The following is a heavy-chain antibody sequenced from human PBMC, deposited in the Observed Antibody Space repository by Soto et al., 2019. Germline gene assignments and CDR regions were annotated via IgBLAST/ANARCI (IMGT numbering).Heavy chain of an antibody. Sequence: QVQLVESGGGVVQPGRSPRLSCAASGFTFSSYGMHWVRQAPGKGLEWVAVISYDGSNKYYADSVKGRFTISRDNSKNTLYLQMNSLRAEDTAVYYCAKDGGTYFDYWGQGTLVTVSS. J-gene: IGHJ4*02. CDR1: GFTFSSYG. V-gene: IGHV3-30*18. CDR3: AKDGGTYFDY. CDR2: ISYDGSNK. D-gene: IGHD3-3*01.